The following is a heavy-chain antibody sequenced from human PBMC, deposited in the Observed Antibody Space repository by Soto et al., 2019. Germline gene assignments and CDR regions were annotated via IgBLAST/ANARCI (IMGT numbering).Heavy chain of an antibody. Sequence: EVQLLESGGGLVQPGGSLRLSCAASGFTFSNYAIAWVRQAPGKGLEWVSGISGSGGTTYYADSVKGRFTISRDNSKDTLHLQMNSLRAEDTAVYYCAKTPLQWLVYFDYWCQGALVPVSS. CDR2: ISGSGGTT. CDR1: GFTFSNYA. J-gene: IGHJ4*02. CDR3: AKTPLQWLVYFDY. V-gene: IGHV3-23*01. D-gene: IGHD6-19*01.